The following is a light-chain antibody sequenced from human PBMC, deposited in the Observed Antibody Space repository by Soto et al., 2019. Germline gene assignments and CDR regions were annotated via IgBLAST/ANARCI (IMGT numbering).Light chain of an antibody. CDR3: SSYAGSSNV. CDR2: EVN. CDR1: SRDVGGYNY. J-gene: IGLJ1*01. Sequence: QSVLPQRPVASGCPGRCVAISCTKTSRDVGGYNYVSWYQQHPGKAPKLMIYEVNKRPSGVPDRFSGSKSGNTASLTVSGLQAEDEADYYCSSYAGSSNVFGTGTKVTAL. V-gene: IGLV2-8*01.